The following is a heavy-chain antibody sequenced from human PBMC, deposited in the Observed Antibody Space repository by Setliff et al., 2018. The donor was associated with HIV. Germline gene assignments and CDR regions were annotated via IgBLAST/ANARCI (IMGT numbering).Heavy chain of an antibody. CDR2: INHSGTT. CDR1: GGSFSGYY. V-gene: IGHV4-34*01. Sequence: PSETLSLTCAVYGGSFSGYYWSWIRQPPGKGLEWIGEINHSGTTKYNPSLKSRASISVDTSKNQFSLKLGSVTAADTAVYYCARDMRHLAPLGYYFDYWGQGTLVTVS. CDR3: ARDMRHLAPLGYYFDY. J-gene: IGHJ4*02. D-gene: IGHD3-10*01.